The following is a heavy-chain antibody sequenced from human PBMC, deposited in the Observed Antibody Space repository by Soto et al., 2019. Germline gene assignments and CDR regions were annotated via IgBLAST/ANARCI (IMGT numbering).Heavy chain of an antibody. V-gene: IGHV3-33*07. CDR2: IWSDGSTK. Sequence: SMRPSSAAYRFTLSRHGMYWARQAPGKGLEWVALIWSDGSTKYYADSVKGPLTISRGTGSNTLVLQMNSLRGEDTATYYCSGPAGGTYLARFDYWGQGTLVTVSS. CDR1: RFTLSRHG. J-gene: IGHJ4*02. CDR3: SGPAGGTYLARFDY. D-gene: IGHD3-10*01.